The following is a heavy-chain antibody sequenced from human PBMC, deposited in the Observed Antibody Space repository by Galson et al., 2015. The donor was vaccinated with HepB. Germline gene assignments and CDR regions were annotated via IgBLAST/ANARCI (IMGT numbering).Heavy chain of an antibody. D-gene: IGHD6-13*01. V-gene: IGHV3-30*04. CDR2: ISYDGSNK. J-gene: IGHJ4*02. CDR1: GFTFSSYA. Sequence: SLRLSCAASGFTFSSYAMHWVRQAPGKGLEWVAVISYDGSNKYYADSVKGRFTISRDNSKNTLYLQMNSLRAEDTAVYYCARDGTKAAAGFDYWGQGTLVTVSS. CDR3: ARDGTKAAAGFDY.